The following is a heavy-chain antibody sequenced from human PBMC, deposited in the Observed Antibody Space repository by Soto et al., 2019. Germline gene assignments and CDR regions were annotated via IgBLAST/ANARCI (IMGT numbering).Heavy chain of an antibody. J-gene: IGHJ6*02. D-gene: IGHD2-15*01. CDR3: AQGVVVVVAAVPIYYYGTDV. V-gene: IGHV1-69*01. CDR1: GGTFSSYA. CDR2: INPIYGTA. Sequence: QVQLVQSGAEVKKPGSSVKVSCKASGGTFSSYAISWVRQAPGQGLEWMGGINPIYGTANYAQKFQGRVTLTADESPSTDYMEPSRLRSEDTAVFYCAQGVVVVVAAVPIYYYGTDVWGQGPTVTVSS.